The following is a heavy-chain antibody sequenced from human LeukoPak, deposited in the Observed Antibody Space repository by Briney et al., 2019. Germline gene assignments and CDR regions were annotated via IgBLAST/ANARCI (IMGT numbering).Heavy chain of an antibody. CDR2: LSKGGNT. D-gene: IGHD6-13*01. J-gene: IGHJ6*02. Sequence: SETLSLTCTVSGGSISSYYWSWIRLPPGKGLEWIGYLSKGGNTNYSPSLKSRVTISLDTSKNRFSLKLSSVTAADTAMYYCARSYSSSDHYYYYGMDVWGQGTTVTVSS. CDR1: GGSISSYY. CDR3: ARSYSSSDHYYYYGMDV. V-gene: IGHV4-59*08.